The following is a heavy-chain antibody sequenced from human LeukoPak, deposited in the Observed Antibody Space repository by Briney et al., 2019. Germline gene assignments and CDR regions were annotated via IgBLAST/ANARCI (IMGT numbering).Heavy chain of an antibody. D-gene: IGHD3-10*01. CDR1: GYTFSSYG. Sequence: GASVKVSCKASGYTFSSYGISWVRQAPGQGLEWMGWISAYNGNTNYAQKLQGRVTMTTDTSTSTAYMELRSLRSEDTAVYYCARDTYYGSGSYSTKPTPFDYWGQGTLVTVSS. CDR2: ISAYNGNT. CDR3: ARDTYYGSGSYSTKPTPFDY. J-gene: IGHJ4*02. V-gene: IGHV1-18*01.